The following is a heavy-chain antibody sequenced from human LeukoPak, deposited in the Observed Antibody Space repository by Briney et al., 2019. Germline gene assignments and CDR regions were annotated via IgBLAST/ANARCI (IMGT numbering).Heavy chain of an antibody. CDR1: GGSISSYY. V-gene: IGHV4-59*08. J-gene: IGHJ4*02. CDR3: ARSLSGVTRAFDY. Sequence: SETLSLTCTVSGGSISSYYWSWIRQPPEKGLEWIGYIYYSGTTNYNPSVKSRVTISVDTSKNQFSPKLSSVTAADTAVYYCARSLSGVTRAFDYWGQGTLVTVSS. D-gene: IGHD4-11*01. CDR2: IYYSGTT.